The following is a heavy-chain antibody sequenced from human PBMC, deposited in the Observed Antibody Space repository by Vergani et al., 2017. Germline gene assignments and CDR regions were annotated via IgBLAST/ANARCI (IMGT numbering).Heavy chain of an antibody. Sequence: QVQLQESGPGLVNPSQTLSLTCTVSGGSFSPVGQSWPWLRQSAGKGLEWIGRIYTSGATNYNPSLRSRAIMSVDASKKQFSLKLTSVTAADTAVYYGARQLRGYSYGVFDYWGQGREVTVSS. CDR1: GGSFSPVGQS. V-gene: IGHV4-61*02. CDR2: IYTSGAT. J-gene: IGHJ4*02. CDR3: ARQLRGYSYGVFDY. D-gene: IGHD5-18*01.